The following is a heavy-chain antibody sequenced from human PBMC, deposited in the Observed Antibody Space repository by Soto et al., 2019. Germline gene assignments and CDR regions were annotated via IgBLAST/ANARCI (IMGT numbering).Heavy chain of an antibody. CDR2: IKQDGSEK. D-gene: IGHD6-13*01. CDR3: ARASPAAGPLPGDEQYYYYSYGMDV. CDR1: GFTFSSYW. Sequence: GGSLRLSCAASGFTFSSYWMSWVRQAPGKGLEWVANIKQDGSEKYYVDSVKGRFTISRDNAKNPLYLQMNSLRAEDTAVYYCARASPAAGPLPGDEQYYYYSYGMDVWGQGTTVTVSS. J-gene: IGHJ6*02. V-gene: IGHV3-7*05.